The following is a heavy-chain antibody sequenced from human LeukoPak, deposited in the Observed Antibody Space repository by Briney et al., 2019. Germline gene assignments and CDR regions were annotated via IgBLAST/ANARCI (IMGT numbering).Heavy chain of an antibody. Sequence: SVKVSCEASGGTFSSYAISWVRQAPGQGLEWMGGIIPIFGTANYAQKFQGRVTITADESTSTAYMELSSLRSEDTAVYYCARWPLYCSSTSCYVDYYYGMDVWGQGTTVTVSS. D-gene: IGHD2-2*01. CDR2: IIPIFGTA. CDR1: GGTFSSYA. J-gene: IGHJ6*02. V-gene: IGHV1-69*13. CDR3: ARWPLYCSSTSCYVDYYYGMDV.